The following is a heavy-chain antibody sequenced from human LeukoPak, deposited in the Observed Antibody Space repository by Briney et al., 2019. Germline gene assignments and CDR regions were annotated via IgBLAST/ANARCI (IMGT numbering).Heavy chain of an antibody. CDR2: ISNSGVTP. D-gene: IGHD5-18*01. CDR3: RGHRYGYEVDY. Sequence: PGGSVKISCAASGFTFRFCVMSLVRQAPGKGLQWISGISNSGVTPYYADSVKGRFSISRDNSKNMVYLQMSSLRVDDTAIYYCRGHRYGYEVDYWGQGALVTVSS. J-gene: IGHJ4*02. CDR1: GFTFRFCV. V-gene: IGHV3-23*01.